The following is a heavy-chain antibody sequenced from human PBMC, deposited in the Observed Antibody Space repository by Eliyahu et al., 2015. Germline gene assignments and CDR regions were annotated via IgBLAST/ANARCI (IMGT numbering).Heavy chain of an antibody. CDR1: XFTFXSXS. V-gene: IGHV3-21*01. CDR3: ARDMVDTIFGVVIDADEFDY. D-gene: IGHD3-3*01. J-gene: IGHJ4*02. Sequence: EVQLVESGGGLVKPGGSLRLXCAASXFTFXSXSMXWVRQAPGKGLEWVSSIXSSSSYIYYADSVKGRFTISRDNAKNSLYLQMNSLRAEDTAVYYCARDMVDTIFGVVIDADEFDYWGQGTLVTVSS. CDR2: IXSSSSYI.